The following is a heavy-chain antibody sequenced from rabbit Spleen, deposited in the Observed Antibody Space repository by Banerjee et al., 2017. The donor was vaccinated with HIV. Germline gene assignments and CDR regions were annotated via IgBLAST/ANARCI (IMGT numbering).Heavy chain of an antibody. CDR3: ARDSGSSFSSYGMDL. CDR1: GFTISSSYW. CDR2: IEGGSSAFS. Sequence: QSLEESGGDLVKPGASLTLTCTASGFTISSSYWICWVRQAPGKGLEWIACIEGGSSAFSYFASWAKGRFTISKTSSTTVTLQMTSLTAADTATYFCARDSGSSFSSYGMDLWGPGTLVTVS. D-gene: IGHD8-1*01. V-gene: IGHV1S40*01. J-gene: IGHJ6*01.